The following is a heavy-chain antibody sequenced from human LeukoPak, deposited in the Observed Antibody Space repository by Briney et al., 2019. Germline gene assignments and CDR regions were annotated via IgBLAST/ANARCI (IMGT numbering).Heavy chain of an antibody. Sequence: PGGSLRLSCAASGFTFSSYGMHWVRQAPGKGLEWVAFIRYDGSNEYYADSVKGRFTISRDNSKNTLYLQMNSLRAEDTAVYYCAKDPGYVSGTYSDYWGQGTLVTVSS. CDR3: AKDPGYVSGTYSDY. V-gene: IGHV3-30*02. CDR2: IRYDGSNE. CDR1: GFTFSSYG. D-gene: IGHD3-10*01. J-gene: IGHJ4*02.